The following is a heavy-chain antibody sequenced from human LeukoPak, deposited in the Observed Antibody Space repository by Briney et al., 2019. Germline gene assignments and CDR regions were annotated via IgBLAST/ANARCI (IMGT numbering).Heavy chain of an antibody. Sequence: GASLKLSCEASGFTFNGYAMHWVRQAPGQGLEWILRISANSGSTNYAQNVQGRFTISRDKSKSSLYMQMNSLRTEDTALYYCAKASSRYSSSWFVDSNCYYYRDSWGKGGTVTVSS. J-gene: IGHJ6*03. CDR2: ISANSGST. CDR1: GFTFNGYA. V-gene: IGHV3-43*02. D-gene: IGHD6-13*01. CDR3: AKASSRYSSSWFVDSNCYYYRDS.